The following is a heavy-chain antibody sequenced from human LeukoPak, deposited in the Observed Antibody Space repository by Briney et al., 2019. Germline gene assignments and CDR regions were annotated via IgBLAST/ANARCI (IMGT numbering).Heavy chain of an antibody. CDR1: GFTFSSYW. CDR3: ARGGFYGSGNYNY. CDR2: INSDGSRT. V-gene: IGHV3-74*01. Sequence: PGGFLRLSCAASGFTFSSYWMHWVRQAPGKGLVWVSRINSDGSRTNYADSVKGRFTISRDSAKNTLYLQMNSLRAEDTAVYYCARGGFYGSGNYNYWGQGTLVTVSS. J-gene: IGHJ4*02. D-gene: IGHD3-10*01.